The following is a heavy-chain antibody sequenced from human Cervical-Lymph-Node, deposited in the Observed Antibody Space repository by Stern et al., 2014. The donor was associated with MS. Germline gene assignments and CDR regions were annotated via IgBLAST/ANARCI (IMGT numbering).Heavy chain of an antibody. CDR3: AKDGVVSGIHYYGMDV. V-gene: IGHV3-23*01. D-gene: IGHD5/OR15-5a*01. CDR2: ISYRGGNT. CDR1: GFTFSNYV. Sequence: VQSGGSLRLSCAASGFTFSNYVMSWVRQAPGKGLEWVSTISYRGGNTYYADSVKGRFTISRDNANNALYLQMNSLRAEDTALYYCAKDGVVSGIHYYGMDVWGQGTTVTVSS. J-gene: IGHJ6*02.